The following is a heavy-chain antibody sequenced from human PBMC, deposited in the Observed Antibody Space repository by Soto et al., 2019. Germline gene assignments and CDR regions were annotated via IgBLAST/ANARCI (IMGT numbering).Heavy chain of an antibody. Sequence: QLQLQESGPGLVKPSETLSLTCTVSGGSISSSSYYWGWIRQPPGKGLEWIGSIYYSGSTYYNPSLKSRVTISVDTSKNQFSLKLSSVTAADTAVYYCARPCFRGDKNWYFDLWGRGTLVTVSS. CDR3: ARPCFRGDKNWYFDL. V-gene: IGHV4-39*01. D-gene: IGHD4-17*01. J-gene: IGHJ2*01. CDR2: IYYSGST. CDR1: GGSISSSSYY.